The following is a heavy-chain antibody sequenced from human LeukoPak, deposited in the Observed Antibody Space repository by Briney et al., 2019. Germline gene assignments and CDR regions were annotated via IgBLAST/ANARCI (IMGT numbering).Heavy chain of an antibody. V-gene: IGHV3-33*01. J-gene: IGHJ4*02. CDR2: IWYDGSNK. CDR3: AREGSMVANFDY. CDR1: GFTFSSYG. D-gene: IGHD5-12*01. Sequence: GGSLRLSCAGSGFTFSSYGMNWVRQAPGKGLEWVAVIWYDGSNKYYADSVKGRFTISRDNSKNTLYLQMNSLRAEDTAVYYCAREGSMVANFDYWGKGTLVTVSS.